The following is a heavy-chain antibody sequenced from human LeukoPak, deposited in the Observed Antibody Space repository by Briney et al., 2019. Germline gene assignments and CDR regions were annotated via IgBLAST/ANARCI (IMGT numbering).Heavy chain of an antibody. Sequence: GGSLRLSCAASGFIFSENYTSWVRQAPGKGLEWVSVVYSGGTTYYSDSVKGRFTISRDNSKNTLYLQMSSLRAEDTAVYYCVRDRWPALGAFWGQGTSVIVSS. CDR1: GFIFSENY. J-gene: IGHJ6*02. D-gene: IGHD3-16*01. CDR2: VYSGGTT. CDR3: VRDRWPALGAF. V-gene: IGHV3-66*01.